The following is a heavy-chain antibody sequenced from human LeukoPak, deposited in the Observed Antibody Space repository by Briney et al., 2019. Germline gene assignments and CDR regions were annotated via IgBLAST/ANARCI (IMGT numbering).Heavy chain of an antibody. Sequence: GSLRLSCAASGFTFDDYAMHWVRQAPGKGLEWVSLISWDGGSTYYADSVKGRFTISRDNSKNSLYLQMNSLRAEDTALYYCAKDMSGGACSGGSCPRGIDYWGQGTLVTVSS. CDR3: AKDMSGGACSGGSCPRGIDY. CDR1: GFTFDDYA. V-gene: IGHV3-43D*03. CDR2: ISWDGGST. J-gene: IGHJ4*02. D-gene: IGHD2-15*01.